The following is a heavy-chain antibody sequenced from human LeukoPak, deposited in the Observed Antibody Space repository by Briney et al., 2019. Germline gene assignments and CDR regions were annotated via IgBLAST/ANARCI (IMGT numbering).Heavy chain of an antibody. J-gene: IGHJ4*02. V-gene: IGHV4-59*08. CDR3: ARHNAVGAIHFDY. Sequence: SETLSLTCTVSGGCISSYYWSWIRQPPGKGLEWIGYIYYSGSTNYNPSLKSRVTISVDTSKNQFSLKLSSVTAADTAVYYCARHNAVGAIHFDYWGQGTLVTVSS. CDR2: IYYSGST. CDR1: GGCISSYY. D-gene: IGHD1-26*01.